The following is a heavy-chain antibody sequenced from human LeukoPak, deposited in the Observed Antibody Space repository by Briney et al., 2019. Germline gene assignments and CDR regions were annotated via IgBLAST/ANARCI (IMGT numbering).Heavy chain of an antibody. J-gene: IGHJ5*02. Sequence: SETLSLTCAVYGGSFSGYYWSWIRQPPGKGLEWIGEINHSGSTNYNPSLKSRVTISVDTSKNQFSLKLSSVTAADTAVYYCARDLNWGYDSSGYYSNGFDPWGQGTLVTVSS. CDR1: GGSFSGYY. CDR2: INHSGST. V-gene: IGHV4-34*01. D-gene: IGHD3-22*01. CDR3: ARDLNWGYDSSGYYSNGFDP.